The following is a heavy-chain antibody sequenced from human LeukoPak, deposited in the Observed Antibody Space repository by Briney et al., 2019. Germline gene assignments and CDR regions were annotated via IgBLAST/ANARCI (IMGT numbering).Heavy chain of an antibody. CDR3: AISHLESLDFGNNWLVP. V-gene: IGHV1-69*13. J-gene: IGHJ5*02. CDR1: GSSFSSRA. CDR2: IIPIFGTA. Sequence: ASVKVSCKDSGSSFSSRALSWVRPAPGQGLEWMGGIIPIFGTANYAQKFQGRVTITADESTSTAYMELSSLRSEDTAVYYCAISHLESLDFGNNWLVPWGQGTLVTVSS. D-gene: IGHD4-17*01.